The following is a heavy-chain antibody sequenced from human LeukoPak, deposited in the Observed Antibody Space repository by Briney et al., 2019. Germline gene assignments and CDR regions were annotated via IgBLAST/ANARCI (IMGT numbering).Heavy chain of an antibody. V-gene: IGHV1-2*02. CDR1: GYTLTGYY. J-gene: IGHJ4*02. D-gene: IGHD6-19*01. CDR2: INPNSGGT. CDR3: ARDAWLAYQFDY. Sequence: ASVKVSCKASGYTLTGYYMHWVRQAPGQGLEWMGWINPNSGGTNYAQKFQGRVTMTRDTSISTAYMELSRLRSDDTAVYYCARDAWLAYQFDYWGQGTLVTVSS.